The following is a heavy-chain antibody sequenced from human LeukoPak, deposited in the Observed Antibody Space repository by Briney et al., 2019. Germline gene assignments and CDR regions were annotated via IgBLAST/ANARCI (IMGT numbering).Heavy chain of an antibody. J-gene: IGHJ4*02. CDR3: ARLGDSSGPRDY. D-gene: IGHD3-22*01. V-gene: IGHV4-59*08. Sequence: SETLSLTCTVSGGSISSYYWSWIRQPPGKGLEWIGYIYYSGSTNYNPSLKSRVTISVDTSKNQFPLKLSSVTAADTAVYYCARLGDSSGPRDYWGQGTLVTVSS. CDR1: GGSISSYY. CDR2: IYYSGST.